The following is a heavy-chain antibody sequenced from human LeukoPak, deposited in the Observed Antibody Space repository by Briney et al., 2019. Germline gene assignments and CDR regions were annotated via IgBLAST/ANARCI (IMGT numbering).Heavy chain of an antibody. CDR3: ARHEESFDY. V-gene: IGHV4-39*01. J-gene: IGHJ4*02. Sequence: SETLSLTCTVSGGSISSSSYYWGWIRQPPGKGLEWIGSIYCSGSTYYNPSLKSRVTISVDTSKNQFSLKLSSVTAADTAVYYCARHEESFDYWGQGTLVTVSS. CDR2: IYCSGST. CDR1: GGSISSSSYY.